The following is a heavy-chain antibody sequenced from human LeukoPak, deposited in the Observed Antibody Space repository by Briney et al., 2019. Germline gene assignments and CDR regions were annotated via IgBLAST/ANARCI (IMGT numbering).Heavy chain of an antibody. J-gene: IGHJ1*01. Sequence: SETLSLTCSVSGDSISRSDSYWDWIRQPPGKGLEWIGTLYYSGRTYYSPSLKSRVTMSVDTSKNQFSLNLRIVPAADTAVYYCARRRYYDGSGYLEWGQGTLLSVSS. CDR3: ARRRYYDGSGYLE. CDR1: GDSISRSDSY. CDR2: LYYSGRT. D-gene: IGHD3-22*01. V-gene: IGHV4-39*01.